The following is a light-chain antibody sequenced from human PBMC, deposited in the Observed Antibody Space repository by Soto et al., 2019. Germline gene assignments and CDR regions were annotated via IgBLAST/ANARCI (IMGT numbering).Light chain of an antibody. CDR1: SRDVGAYDY. CDR2: EVS. J-gene: IGLJ1*01. Sequence: QSVLTQPASVSGSPGQSITISCTGTSRDVGAYDYVSWYQQHSGKAPRLMIHEVSNRPSGVSNRFSGSKSGNTASLTISGLQAEDEADYYCSSYTNTSTLFAFGNGTKVTVL. V-gene: IGLV2-14*01. CDR3: SSYTNTSTLFA.